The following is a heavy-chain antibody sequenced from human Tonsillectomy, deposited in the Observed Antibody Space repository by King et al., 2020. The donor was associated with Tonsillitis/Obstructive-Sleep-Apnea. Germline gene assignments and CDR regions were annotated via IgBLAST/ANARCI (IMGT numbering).Heavy chain of an antibody. Sequence: VQLVEPGGGLVKPGGSLRLSCAASGFTFSDYYMSWIRQAPGKGLEWVSYISSSGTTINYADSVKGLFTISRANAKNSLYLQMNSLRAEVTDVCYCAREGELLFASWGPGALVTVSS. J-gene: IGHJ4*02. D-gene: IGHD1-26*01. CDR2: ISSSGTTI. V-gene: IGHV3-11*01. CDR3: AREGELLFAS. CDR1: GFTFSDYY.